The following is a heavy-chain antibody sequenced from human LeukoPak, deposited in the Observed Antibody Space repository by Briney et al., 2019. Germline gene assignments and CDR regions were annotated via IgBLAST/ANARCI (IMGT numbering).Heavy chain of an antibody. CDR1: GYTFTSYY. V-gene: IGHV1-46*01. CDR3: ARDEGGEEFDY. J-gene: IGHJ4*02. D-gene: IGHD3-16*01. Sequence: ASVKVSCKASGYTFTSYYMHWVRQAPGQGLEWMGIINPSGGSTSYAQKFQGRVTMTRDTSTSAVYMELSSLRSEDTAVYYCARDEGGEEFDYWGQGTLVTVSS. CDR2: INPSGGST.